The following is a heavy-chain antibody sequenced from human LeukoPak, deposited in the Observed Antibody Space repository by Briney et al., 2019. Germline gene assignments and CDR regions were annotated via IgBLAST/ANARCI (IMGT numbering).Heavy chain of an antibody. Sequence: SGTLSLTCAVSGGSISSSNWWSWVRQPPGKGLEWIGSISNGGNIYYNPSLKSRVTISVDTSENQFSLKLNSVTAADTAVYYCARRPPASGADWFDPWGQGTLVTVSS. J-gene: IGHJ5*02. CDR2: ISNGGNI. CDR1: GGSISSSNW. CDR3: ARRPPASGADWFDP. D-gene: IGHD1-26*01. V-gene: IGHV4-4*02.